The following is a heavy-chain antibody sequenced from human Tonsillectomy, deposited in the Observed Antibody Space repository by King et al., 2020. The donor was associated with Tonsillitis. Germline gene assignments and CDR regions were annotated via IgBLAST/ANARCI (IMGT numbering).Heavy chain of an antibody. CDR1: GYTFTGYY. J-gene: IGHJ3*02. CDR2: INPNSGGT. CDR3: ARASWKSDAFDI. V-gene: IGHV1-2*04. Sequence: QLVQAGAEVKKPGASVKVSCKASGYTFTGYYMHWVRQAPGQGLEWMGWINPNSGGTKYAQKFQGWVTMTRDTSISTAYMGLGRLRSDDTAVYYCARASWKSDAFDIWGQGAMVTVSS. D-gene: IGHD1-1*01.